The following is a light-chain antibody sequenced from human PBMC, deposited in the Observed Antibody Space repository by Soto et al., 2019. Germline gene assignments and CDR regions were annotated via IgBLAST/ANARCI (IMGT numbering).Light chain of an antibody. CDR2: GAS. CDR3: QQFNNWPPIT. Sequence: EIVMTQSPATLSVSPGERATLSCRASQSISNNLAWYQQRPGQAPRLLIYGASTRATGIPARFSGSGSGTEFTLTISSLQSEDFAIFYCQQFNNWPPITFGGGTKVDIK. CDR1: QSISNN. V-gene: IGKV3D-15*01. J-gene: IGKJ4*01.